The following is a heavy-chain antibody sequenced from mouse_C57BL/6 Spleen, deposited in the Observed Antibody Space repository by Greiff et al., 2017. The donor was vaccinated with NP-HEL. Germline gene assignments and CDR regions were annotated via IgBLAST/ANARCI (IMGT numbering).Heavy chain of an antibody. D-gene: IGHD3-2*02. J-gene: IGHJ4*01. V-gene: IGHV1-59*01. Sequence: QVQLKQPGAELVRPGTSVKLSCKASGYTFTSYWMHWVKQRPGQGLEWIGVIDPSDSYTNYNQKFKGKATLTVDTSSSTAYMQLSSLTSEDSAVYYCARQLRLQAMDYWGQGTSVTVSS. CDR2: IDPSDSYT. CDR1: GYTFTSYW. CDR3: ARQLRLQAMDY.